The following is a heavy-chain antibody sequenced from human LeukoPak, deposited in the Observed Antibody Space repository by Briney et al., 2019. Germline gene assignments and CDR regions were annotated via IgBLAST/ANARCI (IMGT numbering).Heavy chain of an antibody. V-gene: IGHV3-23*01. D-gene: IGHD6-13*01. CDR3: AKDLSSSWYGWFDP. CDR1: GFTFSSYA. Sequence: HPGGSLRLSCAASGFTFSSYAMSRVRQAPGKGLEWVSAISGSGGSTYYADSVKGRFTISRDNSKNTLYLQMNSLRAVDTAVYYCAKDLSSSWYGWFDPWGQGTLVTVSS. J-gene: IGHJ5*02. CDR2: ISGSGGST.